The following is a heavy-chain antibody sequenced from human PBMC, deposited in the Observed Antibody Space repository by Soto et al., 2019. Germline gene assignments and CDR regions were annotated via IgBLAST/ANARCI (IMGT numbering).Heavy chain of an antibody. Sequence: LRLSFAASGFTFSSYWMSWVRQAPGKGLEWVANIQQDGGDENYVDSVKGRFTISRDNAKNSLYLQMKSLRVEDTAVYYCVRDRRRSWPTFDSWGQGILVTVSS. CDR1: GFTFSSYW. CDR3: VRDRRRSWPTFDS. CDR2: IQQDGGDE. V-gene: IGHV3-7*01. J-gene: IGHJ4*02. D-gene: IGHD6-13*01.